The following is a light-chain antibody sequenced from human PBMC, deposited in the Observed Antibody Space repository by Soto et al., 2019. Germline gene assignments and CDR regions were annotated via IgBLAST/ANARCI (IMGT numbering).Light chain of an antibody. Sequence: QSALTQPASVSGSPGQSITISCTGTSSDVGGYDYVSWYQHHPGKAPKLIIYDVTHRPSGVSHRFSGSKSGNTASLTISGLQAEDEADYYCSSYTKSNSPVLFGGGTKLTVL. CDR1: SSDVGGYDY. CDR2: DVT. V-gene: IGLV2-14*03. J-gene: IGLJ2*01. CDR3: SSYTKSNSPVL.